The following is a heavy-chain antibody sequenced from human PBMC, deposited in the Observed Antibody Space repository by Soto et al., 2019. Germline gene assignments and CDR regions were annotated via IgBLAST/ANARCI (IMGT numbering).Heavy chain of an antibody. D-gene: IGHD2-8*01. V-gene: IGHV4-30-4*01. CDR1: GDSISSDGYH. CDR2: IYNGGRT. J-gene: IGHJ4*02. CDR3: ARAPVGMDSINFFDH. Sequence: SETLSLTCTVSGDSISSDGYHWSWIRQSPGKGLEWIGYIYNGGRTFYRPSLESRINMSLDATKNSYSLRLTSVTAADTAVYYCARAPVGMDSINFFDHWGQGILVTSPQ.